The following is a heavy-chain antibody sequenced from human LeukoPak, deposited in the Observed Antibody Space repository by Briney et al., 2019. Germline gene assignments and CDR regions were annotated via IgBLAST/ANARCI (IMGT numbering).Heavy chain of an antibody. CDR2: INPNSGGT. Sequence: GTSVKVSCKASGYAFTGYYMHWVRQAPGQGLEWMGWINPNSGGTNYAQKFQGRVTMTRDTSISTAYMELSRLRSDDTAVYYCARAFGPYFWSGFWGQGTLVTVSS. CDR3: ARAFGPYFWSGF. CDR1: GYAFTGYY. D-gene: IGHD3-3*01. V-gene: IGHV1-2*02. J-gene: IGHJ4*02.